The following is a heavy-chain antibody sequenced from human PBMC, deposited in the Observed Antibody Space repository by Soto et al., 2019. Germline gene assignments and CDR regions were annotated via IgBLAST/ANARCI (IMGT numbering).Heavy chain of an antibody. V-gene: IGHV4-4*02. CDR1: GVAISSSNS. CDR3: ARVRAVAGMGTYYYYGMDV. CDR2: IYHSGST. D-gene: IGHD6-19*01. Sequence: PSEALSLTCALAGVAISSSNSWSSVRQPPGKGLEWIGEIYHSGSTNYNPSLKSRVTISVDKSKNQFSLKLSSVTAADTAVYYCARVRAVAGMGTYYYYGMDVWGQGTTVT. J-gene: IGHJ6*02.